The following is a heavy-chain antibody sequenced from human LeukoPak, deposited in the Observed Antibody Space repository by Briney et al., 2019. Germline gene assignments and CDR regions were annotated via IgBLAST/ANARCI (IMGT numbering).Heavy chain of an antibody. J-gene: IGHJ4*02. D-gene: IGHD6-13*01. V-gene: IGHV3-33*01. CDR2: IWYDGSNK. CDR3: ARGRAGYSSSWPTLFDY. Sequence: GGSLRLSCAASGFTFSSYGMHWVRRAPGKGLEWVAVIWYDGSNKYYADSVKGRFTISRDNSKNTLYLQMNSLRAEDTAVYYCARGRAGYSSSWPTLFDYCGQGTLVTVSS. CDR1: GFTFSSYG.